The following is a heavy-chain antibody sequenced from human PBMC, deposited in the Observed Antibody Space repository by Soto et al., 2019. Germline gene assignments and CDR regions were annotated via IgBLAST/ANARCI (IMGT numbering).Heavy chain of an antibody. Sequence: LGESLKISCKGSGYSFTSYWISWVRQMPGKGLEWMGRIDPSDSYTNYSPSFQGHVTISADKSISTAYLQWSSLKASDTAMYYCARHEAIYRAPIYYYYYGMDVWGQGTTVTVSS. J-gene: IGHJ6*02. D-gene: IGHD3-3*01. CDR1: GYSFTSYW. V-gene: IGHV5-10-1*01. CDR2: IDPSDSYT. CDR3: ARHEAIYRAPIYYYYYGMDV.